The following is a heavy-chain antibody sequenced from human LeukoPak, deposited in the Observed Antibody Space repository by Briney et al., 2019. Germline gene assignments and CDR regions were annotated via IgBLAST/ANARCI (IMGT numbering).Heavy chain of an antibody. D-gene: IGHD3-22*01. J-gene: IGHJ3*02. CDR3: AKGKDYYDSSGYLDAFDI. Sequence: TGGSLRLSCAASGFTFDDYGMSWVRQAPGKGLEWVSGISRNSGSVVYADSVKGRFTISRDNAKNSLYVQMNSLRVEDMALYYCAKGKDYYDSSGYLDAFDIWGQGTMVTVSS. CDR1: GFTFDDYG. CDR2: ISRNSGSV. V-gene: IGHV3-9*03.